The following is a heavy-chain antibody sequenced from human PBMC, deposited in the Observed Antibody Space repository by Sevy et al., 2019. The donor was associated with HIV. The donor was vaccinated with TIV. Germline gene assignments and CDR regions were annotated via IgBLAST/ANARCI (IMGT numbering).Heavy chain of an antibody. CDR1: DYTFSTQG. CDR3: VRDWAPGYYYDAIGVKRDYYFDY. V-gene: IGHV1-18*01. CDR2: ISAYNGNT. J-gene: IGHJ4*02. Sequence: ASVKVSCKASDYTFSTQGFNWVRQAPGQGLEWMGWISAYNGNTKYAQKFQGRVTMTTDTSTSTAYMELRSLTSDDTAVYYFVRDWAPGYYYDAIGVKRDYYFDYWGQGTLVTVSS. D-gene: IGHD3-22*01.